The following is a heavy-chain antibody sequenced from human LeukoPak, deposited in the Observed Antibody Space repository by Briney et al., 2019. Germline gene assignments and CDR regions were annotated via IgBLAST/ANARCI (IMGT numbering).Heavy chain of an antibody. CDR1: GYTFNNYY. D-gene: IGHD3-22*01. J-gene: IGHJ4*02. CDR3: ARGIHRRYYDSSAYFSD. V-gene: IGHV1-46*02. CDR2: INPSGGST. Sequence: ASVKVSCKASGYTFNNYYMHWVRQAPGQGLEWMGIINPSGGSTRYAQKFQGRVTMTRDMSTSTVYMELSSLRSEDTAVYYCARGIHRRYYDSSAYFSDWGQGTLVTVSS.